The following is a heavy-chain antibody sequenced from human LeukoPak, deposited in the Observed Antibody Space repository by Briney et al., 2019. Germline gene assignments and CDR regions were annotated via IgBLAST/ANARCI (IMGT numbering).Heavy chain of an antibody. CDR3: YTSITDY. J-gene: IGHJ4*02. CDR2: IRSKIDGGAT. Sequence: GGSLRLSCAASGFNVNNAWMSRVRQAAGKGLEWVGRIRSKIDGGATDYAAPEKGRFTISRDDSKNTLYLQINSLKIEDTAMYYCYTSITDYWGQGTLVTVSS. D-gene: IGHD2-21*01. CDR1: GFNVNNAW. V-gene: IGHV3-15*07.